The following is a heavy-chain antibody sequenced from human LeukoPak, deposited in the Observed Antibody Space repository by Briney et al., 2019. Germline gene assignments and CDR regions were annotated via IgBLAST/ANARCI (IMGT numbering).Heavy chain of an antibody. D-gene: IGHD3-3*01. CDR1: GFTFSSYS. J-gene: IGHJ4*02. Sequence: GGSLRLSCAASGFTFSSYSMNWVRQAPGKGLEWVSSISSSSSYIYYADSVKGRFTISRDNAKNSLYLQMNSLRAEDAAVYYCARGGGDTIHGYWGQGTLVTVSS. V-gene: IGHV3-21*01. CDR3: ARGGGDTIHGY. CDR2: ISSSSSYI.